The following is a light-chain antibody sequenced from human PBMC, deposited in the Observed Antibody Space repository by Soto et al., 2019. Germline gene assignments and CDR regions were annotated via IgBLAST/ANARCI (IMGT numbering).Light chain of an antibody. Sequence: QSVLTQPASVSGSPGQSITISCTGTISDVGRYNYVSWYQQYPGKAPKLMIYDVSTRPSGVSDRFSGSKSGNTASLTISGLRAEDEADYYCGSYTTRSNYVFGTGTKVTVL. V-gene: IGLV2-14*03. CDR1: ISDVGRYNY. CDR3: GSYTTRSNYV. J-gene: IGLJ1*01. CDR2: DVS.